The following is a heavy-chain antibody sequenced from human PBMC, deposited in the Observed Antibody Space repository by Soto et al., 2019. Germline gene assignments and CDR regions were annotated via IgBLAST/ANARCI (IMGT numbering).Heavy chain of an antibody. CDR2: IYYSGST. D-gene: IGHD2-21*02. CDR1: GGSISSYY. CDR3: ASGPYVVTAIPYYYGMDV. Sequence: SETLSLTCTVSGGSISSYYWSWIRQPPGKGLEWIGYIYYSGSTNYNPSLKSRVTISVDTSKNQFSLKLSSVTAADTAVYYCASGPYVVTAIPYYYGMDVWGQGTTVTVSS. J-gene: IGHJ6*02. V-gene: IGHV4-59*08.